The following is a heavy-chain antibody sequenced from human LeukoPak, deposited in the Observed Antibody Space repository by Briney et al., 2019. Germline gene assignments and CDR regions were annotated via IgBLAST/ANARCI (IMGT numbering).Heavy chain of an antibody. CDR1: GYTLTELS. CDR2: FDPEDGET. D-gene: IGHD4-17*01. CDR3: ARVFGGSYGDYGNWFDP. V-gene: IGHV1-24*01. J-gene: IGHJ5*02. Sequence: ASVKVSCKVSGYTLTELSMHWVRQAPGKGLEWMGGFDPEDGETIYAQKFQGRVAMTEDTSTDTAYMELSSLRSEDTAVYYCARVFGGSYGDYGNWFDPWGQGTLVTVSS.